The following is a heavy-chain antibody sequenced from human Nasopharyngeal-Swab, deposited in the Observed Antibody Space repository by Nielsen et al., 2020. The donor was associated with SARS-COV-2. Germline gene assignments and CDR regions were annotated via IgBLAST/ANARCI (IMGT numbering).Heavy chain of an antibody. CDR3: AMRFDY. J-gene: IGHJ4*02. CDR2: ISSTGTYI. CDR1: GFTFSTYN. V-gene: IGHV3-21*01. Sequence: GGSLRLSCAASGFTFSTYNMNWVRQAPGKGLEWVSSISSTGTYIYYADSVKGRFTISRDNAKNSLYLQMNSLRAEDTAVYYCAMRFDYWGQGTLVTVSS.